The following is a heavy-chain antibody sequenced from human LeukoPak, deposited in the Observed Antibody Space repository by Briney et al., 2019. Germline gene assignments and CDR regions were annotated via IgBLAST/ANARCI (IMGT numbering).Heavy chain of an antibody. CDR2: IYYIGST. CDR3: ARVDYDSSGYFDF. CDR1: GGSISGYY. Sequence: SETLSLTCTVSGGSISGYYWSWLRQPPGKGLEWIGYIYYIGSTNYNPSLKSRVSMSVDRSTNQFFLKVRSVTAADTAMYYCARVDYDSSGYFDFWGQGTLVTVSS. D-gene: IGHD3-22*01. V-gene: IGHV4-59*12. J-gene: IGHJ4*02.